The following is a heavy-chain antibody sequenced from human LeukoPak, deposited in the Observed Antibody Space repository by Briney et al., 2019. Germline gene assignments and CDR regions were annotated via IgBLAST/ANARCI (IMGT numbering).Heavy chain of an antibody. CDR3: ARLGAGPTYYDFWSGYSSFHFDY. Sequence: SKTLSLTCIVSGGSTSGGNYYWGWIRRPPGKGLEWIGGISSSGNTYYNPSLKSRITISIDTSKNHFSLKLSSVTAADTAVYYCARLGAGPTYYDFWSGYSSFHFDYWGQGTLVTVSS. V-gene: IGHV4-39*02. CDR1: GGSTSGGNYY. CDR2: ISSSGNT. D-gene: IGHD3-3*01. J-gene: IGHJ4*02.